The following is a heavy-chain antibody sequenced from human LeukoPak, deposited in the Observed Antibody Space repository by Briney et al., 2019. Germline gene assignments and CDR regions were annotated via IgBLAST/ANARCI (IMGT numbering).Heavy chain of an antibody. Sequence: GESLKISCKGSGYSFTSYWIGWVRQMPGKGLEWMGIIYPGDSDTKYSPSFQGQVTISADKSLSTAYLQWSSLKASDTAIYYCARSYGSSCPDSWGQGTLVTVSS. D-gene: IGHD6-13*01. V-gene: IGHV5-51*01. J-gene: IGHJ5*01. CDR3: ARSYGSSCPDS. CDR2: IYPGDSDT. CDR1: GYSFTSYW.